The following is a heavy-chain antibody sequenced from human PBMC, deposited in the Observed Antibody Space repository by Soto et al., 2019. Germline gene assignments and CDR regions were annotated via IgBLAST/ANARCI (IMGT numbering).Heavy chain of an antibody. D-gene: IGHD2-15*01. Sequence: GVLRLSCVASGFTFSNYWMHWVRQAPGKGLEWVSRISSDGSSTTYADSVKGRFTISRDNAENSLHLQMNSLRAEDTAVYYCARVRYCSDNSCYSWFDYWGQGT. CDR3: ARVRYCSDNSCYSWFDY. J-gene: IGHJ4*02. CDR2: ISSDGSST. CDR1: GFTFSNYW. V-gene: IGHV3-74*01.